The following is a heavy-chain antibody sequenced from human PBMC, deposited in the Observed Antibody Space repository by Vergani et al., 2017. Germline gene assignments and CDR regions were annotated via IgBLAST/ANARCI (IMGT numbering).Heavy chain of an antibody. J-gene: IGHJ6*02. CDR1: GFTFSDYY. Sequence: QVQLVESGGGLVKPGGSLRLSCAASGFTFSDYYMSWIRQAPGKGLEWVAVISYDGSNKYYADSVKGRFTISRDNSKNTLYLQMNSLRAEDTAVYYCAKEEGDDYGDYAGMDVWGQGTTVTVSS. D-gene: IGHD4-17*01. CDR3: AKEEGDDYGDYAGMDV. V-gene: IGHV3-30*18. CDR2: ISYDGSNK.